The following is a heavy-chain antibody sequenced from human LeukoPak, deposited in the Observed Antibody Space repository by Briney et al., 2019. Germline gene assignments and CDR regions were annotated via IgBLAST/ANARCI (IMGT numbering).Heavy chain of an antibody. CDR2: IYYSGST. Sequence: PSETLSLTCTVSGGSITSSSYYWGWIRQPPGKGLEWIGSIYYSGSTDYNPSLKSRIIISVDTSKNQFSLKVSSVTAADTAVYYCARREYGRAAAATFDYWGQGTLVTVSS. CDR3: ARREYGRAAAATFDY. J-gene: IGHJ4*02. CDR1: GGSITSSSYY. D-gene: IGHD6-13*01. V-gene: IGHV4-39*01.